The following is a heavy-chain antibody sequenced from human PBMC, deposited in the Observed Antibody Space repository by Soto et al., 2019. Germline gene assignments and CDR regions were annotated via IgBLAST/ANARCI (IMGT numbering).Heavy chain of an antibody. CDR3: AKESVETSYSYYGRDV. CDR2: VSFDSKYK. D-gene: IGHD4-4*01. V-gene: IGHV3-30*18. Sequence: PGGSLRLPCAGSGFGFDAYGMHWVRQAPGKGLEWLTSVSFDSKYKDYIDSVEGRFTMSRDNSKNMLFLQMNSLRHEDTAVYYCAKESVETSYSYYGRDVWGQGTKVTVS. CDR1: GFGFDAYG. J-gene: IGHJ6*02.